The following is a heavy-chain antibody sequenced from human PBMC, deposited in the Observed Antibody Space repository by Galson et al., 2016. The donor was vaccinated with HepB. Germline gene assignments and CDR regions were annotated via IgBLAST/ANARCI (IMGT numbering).Heavy chain of an antibody. CDR1: GFTFSSYG. Sequence: SLRLSCAASGFTFSSYGMHWVRQAPGKGLEWVAFITYDGSDKKYADSVKGRFTITRDNSKKTLYLQMNSLRAEETAVYFCAKEGRIYCRSASCHDPFHYWGQGTLVTVSS. V-gene: IGHV3-30*18. D-gene: IGHD2-2*01. J-gene: IGHJ4*02. CDR3: AKEGRIYCRSASCHDPFHY. CDR2: ITYDGSDK.